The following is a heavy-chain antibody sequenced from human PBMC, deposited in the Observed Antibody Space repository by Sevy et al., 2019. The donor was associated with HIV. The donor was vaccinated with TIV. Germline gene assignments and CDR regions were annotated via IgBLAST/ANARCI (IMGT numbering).Heavy chain of an antibody. Sequence: GWSLRLSCAGSGFIFSDYYMSWIRQAPGKGLEWISYISSTRGSTTHYADSVKGRFTISRDNAKNSLYLKMNSLRVEDTAVYYCARESWNTDLDYWGQGTLVTVSS. CDR3: ARESWNTDLDY. V-gene: IGHV3-11*01. J-gene: IGHJ4*02. D-gene: IGHD5-18*01. CDR1: GFIFSDYY. CDR2: ISSTRGSTT.